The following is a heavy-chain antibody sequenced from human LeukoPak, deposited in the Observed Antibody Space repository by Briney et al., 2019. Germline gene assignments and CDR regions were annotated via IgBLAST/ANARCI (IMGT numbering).Heavy chain of an antibody. CDR1: GGSFSGYY. CDR2: INHSGST. CDR3: ARGVIVVVPAASPRAGSWLDP. V-gene: IGHV4-34*01. D-gene: IGHD2-2*01. J-gene: IGHJ5*02. Sequence: PSETLSLTCAVYGGSFSGYYWSWIRQPPGKGLEWIGEINHSGSTNYNPSLKSRVTIPVDTSKNQFSLKLSSVTAADTAVYYCARGVIVVVPAASPRAGSWLDPWGQGTPVTVSS.